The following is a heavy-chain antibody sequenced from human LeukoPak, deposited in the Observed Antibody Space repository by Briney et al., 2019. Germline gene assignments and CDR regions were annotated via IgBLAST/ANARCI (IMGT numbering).Heavy chain of an antibody. CDR1: GITFRSYA. V-gene: IGHV3-23*01. J-gene: IGHJ6*03. CDR3: AKEGRYGAFYYYYYMDV. Sequence: PGGSLRLSCAASGITFRSYAMSWVRQTPGKGLEWVSIISGSGGKTDYADSVKGRFTISRDNSKNTLYLQMNSLRAEDTAVYYCAKEGRYGAFYYYYYMDVWGKGTTVTVSS. CDR2: ISGSGGKT. D-gene: IGHD4-17*01.